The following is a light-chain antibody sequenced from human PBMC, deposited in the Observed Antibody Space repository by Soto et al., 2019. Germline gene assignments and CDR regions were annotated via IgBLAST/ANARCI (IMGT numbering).Light chain of an antibody. CDR3: SSYEGRNNYV. V-gene: IGLV2-8*01. CDR2: EVS. Sequence: QSVLTQPPSASGSLGQSVTISCTGSSSDVGAFDSVSWYQQHPHKAPQIIIYEVSKRPSGVPDRFSGSKSGNTASLTVSGLQADDEADYFCSSYEGRNNYVFGTGNKVTVL. J-gene: IGLJ1*01. CDR1: SSDVGAFDS.